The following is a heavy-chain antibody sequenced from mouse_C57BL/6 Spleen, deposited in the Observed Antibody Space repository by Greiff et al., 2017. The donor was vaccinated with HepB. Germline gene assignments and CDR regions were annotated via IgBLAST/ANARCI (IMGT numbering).Heavy chain of an antibody. CDR3: ARSAFITTVGEDY. CDR2: INPNNGGT. D-gene: IGHD1-1*01. J-gene: IGHJ2*01. V-gene: IGHV1-26*01. Sequence: EVQLQQSGPELVKPGASVKISCKASGYTFTDYYMNWVKQSHGKSLEWIGDINPNNGGTSYNQKFKGKATLTVDKSSSTAYMELRSLTSEDSAVYYCARSAFITTVGEDYWGQGTTLTVSS. CDR1: GYTFTDYY.